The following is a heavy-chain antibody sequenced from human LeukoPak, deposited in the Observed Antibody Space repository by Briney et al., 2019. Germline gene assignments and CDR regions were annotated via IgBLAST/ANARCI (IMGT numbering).Heavy chain of an antibody. CDR3: ARAPHFFDTSGSRYYFDY. V-gene: IGHV4-34*01. D-gene: IGHD3-22*01. CDR1: GGSFSGYY. Sequence: SETLSLTCAVYGGSFSGYYWSWIRQPPGKGLERIGEINHSGSTNYNPSLKSRVTISVDTSKNQFSLKLNSVTAADTAVYYCARAPHFFDTSGSRYYFDYWGQGALVTVSS. CDR2: INHSGST. J-gene: IGHJ4*02.